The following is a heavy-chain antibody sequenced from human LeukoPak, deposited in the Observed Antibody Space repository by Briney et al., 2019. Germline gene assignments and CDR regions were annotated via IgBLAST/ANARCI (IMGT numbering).Heavy chain of an antibody. Sequence: ASVKVSCKASGYTFTSYAMHWVRQAPGQRLEWMGWINAGNGNTKYSQEFQGRVTITRDTSASTAYMELSSLRSEDTAVYYCATGLWFGKYLDVWGKGTTVTISS. CDR2: INAGNGNT. CDR1: GYTFTSYA. D-gene: IGHD3-10*01. J-gene: IGHJ6*04. V-gene: IGHV1-3*03. CDR3: ATGLWFGKYLDV.